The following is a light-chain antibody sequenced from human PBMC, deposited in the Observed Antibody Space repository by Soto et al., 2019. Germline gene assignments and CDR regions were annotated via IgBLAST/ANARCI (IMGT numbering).Light chain of an antibody. CDR1: QSVSSNY. CDR3: QQYGSSPPT. CDR2: VAS. Sequence: EIVLTQSPDTLSLSPGERAPLSCRASQSVSSNYLAWYQQKPGQAPRLLIYVASSRATGIPDRFSGSGSGTDFTLTISRLEPEDFAVYYCQQYGSSPPTFGQGTRLEIK. V-gene: IGKV3-20*01. J-gene: IGKJ5*01.